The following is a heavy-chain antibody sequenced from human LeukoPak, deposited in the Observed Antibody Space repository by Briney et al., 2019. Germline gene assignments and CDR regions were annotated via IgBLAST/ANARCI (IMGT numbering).Heavy chain of an antibody. V-gene: IGHV1-8*01. D-gene: IGHD2-21*02. CDR1: GYTFTSYD. Sequence: ASVKVSCKASGYTFTSYDINWVRQATGQGLEWMGWMNPNSGNTGYARKFQGRVTMTRNTSISTAYVELSSLRSEDTAVYYCAITYCGGDCYSPYYYGMDVWGQGTTVTVSS. J-gene: IGHJ6*02. CDR2: MNPNSGNT. CDR3: AITYCGGDCYSPYYYGMDV.